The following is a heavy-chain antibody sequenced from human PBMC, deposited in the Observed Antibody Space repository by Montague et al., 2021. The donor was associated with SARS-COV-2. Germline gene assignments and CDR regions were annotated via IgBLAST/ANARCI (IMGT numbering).Heavy chain of an antibody. J-gene: IGHJ5*02. V-gene: IGHV4-39*01. CDR1: GGSLFTSNYY. D-gene: IGHD3-10*01. CDR3: VRPGGSESHWFDR. CDR2: LFSNGTT. Sequence: SETLSLTCTVSGGSLFTSNYYWGFLRQPPGNRLEFIGSLFSNGTTNYPPSLKSRVTISLATSEHQISLNLSSVTAADAAVYYCVRPGGSESHWFDRWGQGTLVTVSS.